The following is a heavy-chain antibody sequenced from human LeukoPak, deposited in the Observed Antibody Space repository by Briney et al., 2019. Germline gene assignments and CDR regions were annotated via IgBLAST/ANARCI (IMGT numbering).Heavy chain of an antibody. V-gene: IGHV1-69*06. CDR3: ARAPGLLLKQGFDY. Sequence: GASVKVSCKASGGTFSSYAISWVRQAPGQGLEWMGGIIPIFGTANYAQKFQGRVTITADKSTSTAYMELSSLRSEDTAVYYCARAPGLLLKQGFDYWGQGTLVTVSS. D-gene: IGHD3-22*01. CDR2: IIPIFGTA. J-gene: IGHJ4*02. CDR1: GGTFSSYA.